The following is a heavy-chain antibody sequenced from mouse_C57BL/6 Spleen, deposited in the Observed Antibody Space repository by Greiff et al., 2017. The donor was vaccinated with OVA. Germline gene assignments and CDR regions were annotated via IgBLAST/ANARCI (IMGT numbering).Heavy chain of an antibody. CDR1: GYTFTDYY. Sequence: VQLQQSGPELVKPGASVKISCKASGYTFTDYYMNWVKQSPGKSLEWIGDINPNNGGTSYNQKFKGKATLTVDKSSSTAYMELRSLTSEDSAVYYCARTITAVVATDYWGQGTTLTVSS. CDR3: ARTITAVVATDY. V-gene: IGHV1-26*01. D-gene: IGHD1-1*01. CDR2: INPNNGGT. J-gene: IGHJ2*01.